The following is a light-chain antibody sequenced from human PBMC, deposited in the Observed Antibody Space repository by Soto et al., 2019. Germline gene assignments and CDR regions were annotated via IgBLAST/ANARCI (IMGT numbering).Light chain of an antibody. CDR2: GAS. Sequence: EIVMTQSPATLSVSPGERATLSCRASQSVSSNLAWYQQQPGQAPRLLIYGASTRATGIPARFSGSASGTEFTLTISSLQSEDFAVYYCQQYNNWPPWTFGQGTKVEIK. J-gene: IGKJ1*01. CDR1: QSVSSN. CDR3: QQYNNWPPWT. V-gene: IGKV3-15*01.